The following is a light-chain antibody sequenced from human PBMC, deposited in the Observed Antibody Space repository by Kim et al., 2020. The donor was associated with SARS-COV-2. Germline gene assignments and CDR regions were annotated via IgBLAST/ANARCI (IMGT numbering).Light chain of an antibody. CDR1: NMGDKY. V-gene: IGLV3-1*01. CDR2: QDS. CDR3: QAWDSSTAV. Sequence: SYELTQPPSVSVSPGQTASITCAGDNMGDKYACWYQQKPGQSPVLVIYQDSKRPSGIPERFSGSNSGYTATLTINGTQAMDEADYYCQAWDSSTAVFG. J-gene: IGLJ3*02.